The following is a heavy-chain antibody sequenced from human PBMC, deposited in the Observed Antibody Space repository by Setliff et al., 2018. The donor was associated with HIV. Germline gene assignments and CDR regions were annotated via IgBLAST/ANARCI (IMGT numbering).Heavy chain of an antibody. D-gene: IGHD3-22*01. CDR3: ARDDNYYDSSGYSVY. J-gene: IGHJ4*02. CDR1: GFTFSSYW. Sequence: GGSLRLSCAASGFTFSSYWMSWVRQAPGKGLEWVANIKQDGSEKYYVDSVKGRFTISRDNAKNSLYLQMNSLRAEDTAVYYCARDDNYYDSSGYSVYWGQGTLVT. V-gene: IGHV3-7*01. CDR2: IKQDGSEK.